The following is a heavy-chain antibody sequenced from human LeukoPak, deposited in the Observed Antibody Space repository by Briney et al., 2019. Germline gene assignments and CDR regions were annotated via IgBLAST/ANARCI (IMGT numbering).Heavy chain of an antibody. CDR3: ARLGRYDYFIDY. Sequence: SQTLSLTCAVSGGSISSAGYSWSWIRQPPGKGLEWIGYIYHSGSTYYNSSLKSRVTISVDRSKNQFSLKLTSVTAADTAVYYCARLGRYDYFIDYWCQGTLVTVSS. J-gene: IGHJ4*02. D-gene: IGHD3-16*01. CDR1: GGSISSAGYS. V-gene: IGHV4-30-2*01. CDR2: IYHSGST.